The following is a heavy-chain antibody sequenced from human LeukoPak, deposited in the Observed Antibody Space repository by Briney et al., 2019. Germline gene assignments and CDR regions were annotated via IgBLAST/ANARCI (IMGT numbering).Heavy chain of an antibody. CDR3: ASLYDSSTSEPNY. D-gene: IGHD3-22*01. CDR2: IYSGGST. V-gene: IGHV3-53*03. J-gene: IGHJ4*02. Sequence: PSETLSLTCSVSGGSIDTINWWSWVRQPPGKGLEWVSVIYSGGSTYYADFVKGRFTISTDNSKNTLYLQMNSLRAEDTAVYYCASLYDSSTSEPNYWGQGTLVTVSS. CDR1: GGSIDTINW.